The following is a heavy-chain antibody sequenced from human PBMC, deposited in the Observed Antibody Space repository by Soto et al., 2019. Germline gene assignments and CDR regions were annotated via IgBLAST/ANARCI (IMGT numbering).Heavy chain of an antibody. D-gene: IGHD6-13*01. J-gene: IGHJ4*02. CDR2: MYHSGST. CDR1: GGSISSYY. CDR3: ARRDSSSWYLDY. V-gene: IGHV4-59*08. Sequence: PSETLSLTCTVSGGSISSYYWSWIRQPPGKGLEWIGYMYHSGSTSYNPSLKSRVTISVDTSKNQFSLKLSSVTAADTAVYYCARRDSSSWYLDYWGQGTLVTVSS.